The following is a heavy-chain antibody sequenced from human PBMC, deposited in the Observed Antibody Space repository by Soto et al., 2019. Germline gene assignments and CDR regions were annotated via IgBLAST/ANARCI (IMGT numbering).Heavy chain of an antibody. Sequence: SETLSLTCTVSGGSISSYYWSWIRQPPGKGLEWIGYIYYSGSTNYNPSLKSRVTISVDTSKNQFSLKLSSVTAADTAVYYCAREIVYGSGATVGDWFDPWGQGTLVTVSS. V-gene: IGHV4-59*01. CDR1: GGSISSYY. CDR2: IYYSGST. J-gene: IGHJ5*02. CDR3: AREIVYGSGATVGDWFDP. D-gene: IGHD3-10*01.